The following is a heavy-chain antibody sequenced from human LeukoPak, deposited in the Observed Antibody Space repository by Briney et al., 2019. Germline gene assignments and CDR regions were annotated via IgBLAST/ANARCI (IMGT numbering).Heavy chain of an antibody. J-gene: IGHJ4*02. CDR2: ISGTFSST. V-gene: IGHV3-23*01. D-gene: IGHD3-10*01. Sequence: GGSLRLSCAASGFTFSTYAMSWVRQAPGKGLEWVSVISGTFSSTYYADSVKGRFTISRGNSKNTLYLQMSSLRAEDTAVYYCAKRGDNRGEYFFDYWGQGTLVTVSS. CDR3: AKRGDNRGEYFFDY. CDR1: GFTFSTYA.